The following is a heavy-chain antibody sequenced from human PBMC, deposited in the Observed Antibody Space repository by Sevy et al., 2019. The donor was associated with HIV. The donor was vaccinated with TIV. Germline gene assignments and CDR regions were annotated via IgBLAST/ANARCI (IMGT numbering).Heavy chain of an antibody. Sequence: GGSLRLSCAASGFTFSNAWMSWVRQAPGKGLEWVGRIRMKANSYATAYAASVKGRFTISRDDSKNSAYLQMNSLKTEDTAVYYCTTYLGYCRSTSCHYYFDNWGQGTLVTVSS. J-gene: IGHJ4*02. CDR2: IRMKANSYAT. CDR3: TTYLGYCRSTSCHYYFDN. CDR1: GFTFSNAW. V-gene: IGHV3-73*01. D-gene: IGHD2-2*03.